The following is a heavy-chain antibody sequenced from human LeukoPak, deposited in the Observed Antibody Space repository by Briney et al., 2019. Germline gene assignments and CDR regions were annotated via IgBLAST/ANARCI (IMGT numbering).Heavy chain of an antibody. CDR1: GGSTSSGGYS. CDR3: ARGPGDYGDYVY. Sequence: SETLSLTCAVSGGSTSSGGYSWSWIRQPPGKGLEWIGYIYHSGSTYYNPSLKSRVTISVDRSKNQFSLKLSSVTAADTAVYYCARGPGDYGDYVYWGQGTLVTVSS. V-gene: IGHV4-30-2*01. CDR2: IYHSGST. D-gene: IGHD4-17*01. J-gene: IGHJ4*02.